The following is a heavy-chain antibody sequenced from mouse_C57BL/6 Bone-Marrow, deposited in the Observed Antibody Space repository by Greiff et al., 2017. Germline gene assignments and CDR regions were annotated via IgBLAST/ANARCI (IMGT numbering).Heavy chain of an antibody. Sequence: QVQLQQPGAELVKPGASVKLSCKASGYTFTNYWMHWVKQRPGQGLEWIGMMHPNGGSPDYNEKFKSEATLSVDKSSRTAYMELSSLTSEDSAVYYCARDGYDKFAYWGQGTLVTVSA. CDR2: MHPNGGSP. V-gene: IGHV1-64*01. D-gene: IGHD2-2*01. CDR3: ARDGYDKFAY. J-gene: IGHJ3*01. CDR1: GYTFTNYW.